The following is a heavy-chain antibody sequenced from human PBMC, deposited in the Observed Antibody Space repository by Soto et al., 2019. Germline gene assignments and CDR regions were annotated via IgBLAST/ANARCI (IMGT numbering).Heavy chain of an antibody. D-gene: IGHD2-2*02. CDR2: IIPIVGTA. CDR1: GGTFSSYA. J-gene: IGHJ5*02. V-gene: IGHV1-69*13. Sequence: GASVKVSCKASGGTFSSYAISWVRQAPGQGLEWMGGIIPIVGTANYAQKFQGRVTITADESTSTAYMELSSLRSEDPAVYYCAIDERGYCSSTSCYNGWFDPWGQGTLVTVSS. CDR3: AIDERGYCSSTSCYNGWFDP.